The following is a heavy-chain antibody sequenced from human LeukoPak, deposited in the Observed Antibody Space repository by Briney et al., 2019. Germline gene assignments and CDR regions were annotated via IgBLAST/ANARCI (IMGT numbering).Heavy chain of an antibody. Sequence: GASVKVSCKASGGTSSSYAISWVRQAPGQGLEWMGRIIPILGIANYAQKFQGRVTITADKSTSTAYMELSSLRSEDTAVYYCARDSSLPPYYYYGMDVWGQGTTVTVSS. J-gene: IGHJ6*02. CDR3: ARDSSLPPYYYYGMDV. CDR1: GGTSSSYA. CDR2: IIPILGIA. V-gene: IGHV1-69*04.